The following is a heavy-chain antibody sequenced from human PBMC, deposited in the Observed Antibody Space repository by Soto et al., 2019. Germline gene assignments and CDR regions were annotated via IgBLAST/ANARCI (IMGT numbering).Heavy chain of an antibody. V-gene: IGHV1-18*04. Sequence: VQSAGEVRKTVASVKVSCKTSGYTFNLYGMTWLRQAPGQGLEWMGWISGYNGNATYAQKFKGRVVLTIDTSTTTAHMELGSLTSDDTAVYYCARILQTSRALGHWGQGTLVTVSS. J-gene: IGHJ4*02. CDR3: ARILQTSRALGH. D-gene: IGHD3-9*01. CDR1: GYTFNLYG. CDR2: ISGYNGNA.